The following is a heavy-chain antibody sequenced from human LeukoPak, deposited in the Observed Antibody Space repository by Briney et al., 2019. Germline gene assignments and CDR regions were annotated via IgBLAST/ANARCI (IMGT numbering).Heavy chain of an antibody. D-gene: IGHD2-15*01. J-gene: IGHJ6*04. V-gene: IGHV4-4*02. CDR1: GVSISSSNW. CDR2: IYHSGST. CDR3: ARAYCSGGSCYIGYYYYGMDV. Sequence: AETLSLTCAVSGVSISSSNWWSWVRQPPGKGLEWIGEIYHSGSTNYNPSLKSRVTISVDKSKNQFSLKLSSVTAADTAVYYCARAYCSGGSCYIGYYYYGMDVWGKGTTVTVSS.